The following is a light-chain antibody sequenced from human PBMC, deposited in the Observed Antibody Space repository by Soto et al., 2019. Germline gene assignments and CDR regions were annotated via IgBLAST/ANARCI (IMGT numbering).Light chain of an antibody. CDR3: QSYDSSLSGFWV. Sequence: QSVLTQPPSVSGAPGQRVTISCTGSSSNIGAGYGVHWYQQLPRTAPKLLIYGNTNRPSGVPDRFSGSKSGTSASLAITGLQAEDEAYYYCQSYDSSLSGFWVFGGGTQLTVL. J-gene: IGLJ3*02. CDR1: SSNIGAGYG. V-gene: IGLV1-40*01. CDR2: GNT.